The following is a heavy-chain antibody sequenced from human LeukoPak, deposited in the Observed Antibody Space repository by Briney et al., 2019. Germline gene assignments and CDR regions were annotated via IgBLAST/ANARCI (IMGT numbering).Heavy chain of an antibody. CDR2: IYPGDSDT. CDR3: AGSFPRPPYYYDSSGYDAFDI. J-gene: IGHJ3*02. Sequence: GESLKISCKGSGYSFTSYWIGLVRQMPGKGLEWMGIIYPGDSDTRYSPSFQGQVTISADKSISTAYLQWSSLKASDTAMYYCAGSFPRPPYYYDSSGYDAFDIWGQGTMVTVSS. V-gene: IGHV5-51*01. D-gene: IGHD3-22*01. CDR1: GYSFTSYW.